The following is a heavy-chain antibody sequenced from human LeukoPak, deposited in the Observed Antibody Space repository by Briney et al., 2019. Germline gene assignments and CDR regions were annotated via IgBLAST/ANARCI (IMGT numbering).Heavy chain of an antibody. CDR2: IGGSAGNT. J-gene: IGHJ4*02. V-gene: IGHV3-23*01. Sequence: GGSLRLSCEASGFTFSSYAMSWVRQAPGKGLEWVSGIGGSAGNTYYADSVKGRFTISRDNSKNTLYLQMNSLRAEDTAVYYCAKDLRSAWYYFDDWGQGTLVTVSS. CDR3: AKDLRSAWYYFDD. D-gene: IGHD6-19*01. CDR1: GFTFSSYA.